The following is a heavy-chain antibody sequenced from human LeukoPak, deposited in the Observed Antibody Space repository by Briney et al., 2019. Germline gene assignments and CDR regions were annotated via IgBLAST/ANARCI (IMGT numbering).Heavy chain of an antibody. Sequence: KPGGSLRLSCAASGFTFSSYAMSWIRQPPGKGLEWIGEINHSGSTNYNPSLKSRVTISVDTSKNQFSLKLSSVTAADTAVYYCARRPKGPDYGGNRILDYWGQGTLVTVSS. V-gene: IGHV4-34*01. CDR2: INHSGST. CDR1: GFTFSSYA. J-gene: IGHJ4*02. D-gene: IGHD4-23*01. CDR3: ARRPKGPDYGGNRILDY.